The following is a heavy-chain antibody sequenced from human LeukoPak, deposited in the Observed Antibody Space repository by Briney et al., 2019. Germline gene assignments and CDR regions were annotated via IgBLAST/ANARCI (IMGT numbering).Heavy chain of an antibody. D-gene: IGHD5-18*01. CDR2: IIPIFGTA. V-gene: IGHV1-69*06. Sequence: SLRASCSPAQYTFTRYYMHWVRQAPGHGLEWMGGIIPIFGTANYAQKLQGRVTITADKSTSTAYMELSSLRSEDTAVYYCARDSRIQLWSHQDYFDYWGQGTLVTVSS. CDR1: QYTFTRYY. J-gene: IGHJ4*02. CDR3: ARDSRIQLWSHQDYFDY.